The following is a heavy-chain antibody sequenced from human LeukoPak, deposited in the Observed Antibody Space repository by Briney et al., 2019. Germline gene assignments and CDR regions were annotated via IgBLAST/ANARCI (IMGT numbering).Heavy chain of an antibody. CDR2: IKPDGSDM. V-gene: IGHV3-7*01. CDR3: AKGGGEQPHDY. D-gene: IGHD3-16*01. J-gene: IGHJ4*02. CDR1: GFTFSTYW. Sequence: PGGSLRLSCAASGFTFSTYWMNWVRQAPGKGLEWVANIKPDGSDMYYVDSVKGRFTVSRDNARNSLYLQMNSLRAEDTAVYYCAKGGGEQPHDYWGQGTLVTVSS.